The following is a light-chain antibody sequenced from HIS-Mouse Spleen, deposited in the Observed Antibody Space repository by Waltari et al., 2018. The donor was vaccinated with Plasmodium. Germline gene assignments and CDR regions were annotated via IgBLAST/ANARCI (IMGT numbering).Light chain of an antibody. CDR2: VAA. J-gene: IGKJ3*01. CDR3: QQYNSWSLT. V-gene: IGKV3-15*01. Sequence: GTARLMISSTLAGHQQNPGQAPRLLSYVAATRATGIPAGFSGIGSGTDFTLTISSLKSEDFAVYYCQQYNSWSLTFGPGTKVDIK. CDR1: LMISST.